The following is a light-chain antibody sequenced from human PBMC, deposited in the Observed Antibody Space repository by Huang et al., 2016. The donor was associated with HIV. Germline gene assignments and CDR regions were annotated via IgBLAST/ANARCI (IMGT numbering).Light chain of an antibody. J-gene: IGKJ2*01. V-gene: IGKV1-6*01. Sequence: AIQMTQSPSSLSASVGDRVTISCRASQDIGDDLSWFQQRPGKVPKLLISGASTLQSGVPSRCSGSASGTDFTLTITSLQPEDFATYYCLQTYNDPHTFGQGTKLQIK. CDR2: GAS. CDR1: QDIGDD. CDR3: LQTYNDPHT.